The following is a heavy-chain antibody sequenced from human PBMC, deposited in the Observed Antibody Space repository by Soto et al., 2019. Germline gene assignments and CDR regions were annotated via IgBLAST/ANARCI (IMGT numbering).Heavy chain of an antibody. D-gene: IGHD2-2*02. CDR1: GGSISSYY. CDR2: IYYSGST. J-gene: IGHJ4*02. CDR3: ARSPGVVPAAILDY. Sequence: SETLSLTCTVSGGSISSYYWSWIRQHPGKGLEWIGYIYYSGSTYYNPSLKSRVTISVDTSKNQFSLKLSSVTAADTAVYYCARSPGVVPAAILDYWGQGTLVTVSS. V-gene: IGHV4-59*06.